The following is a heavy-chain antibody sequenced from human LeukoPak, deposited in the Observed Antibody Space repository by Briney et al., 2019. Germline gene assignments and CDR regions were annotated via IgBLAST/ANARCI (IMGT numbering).Heavy chain of an antibody. D-gene: IGHD6-19*01. CDR2: IGGSRSGSSRSII. J-gene: IGHJ4*02. CDR1: GFTFSSYS. Sequence: GGSLRLSCAASGFTFSSYSMNWFRQAPGKGLEWVSYIGGSRSGSSRSIIYYADSVKGRFTISRDNAKNSLYLQMSRLRAEDTAVYYCAKVTNSGWYGGFDYWGQGTLVTVSS. V-gene: IGHV3-48*04. CDR3: AKVTNSGWYGGFDY.